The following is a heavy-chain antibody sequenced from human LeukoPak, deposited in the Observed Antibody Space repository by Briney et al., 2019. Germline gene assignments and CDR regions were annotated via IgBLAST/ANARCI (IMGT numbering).Heavy chain of an antibody. J-gene: IGHJ4*02. V-gene: IGHV3-30-3*01. CDR1: GFTFSSYA. CDR3: AKDRAVHLPDY. CDR2: ISYDGSNK. D-gene: IGHD3-10*01. Sequence: GRSLRLSCAASGFTFSSYAMHWVRQAPGKGLEWVAVISYDGSNKYYADSVKGRFTISRDNSKNTLYLQMNSLRAEDTAVYYCAKDRAVHLPDYWGQGTLVTVSS.